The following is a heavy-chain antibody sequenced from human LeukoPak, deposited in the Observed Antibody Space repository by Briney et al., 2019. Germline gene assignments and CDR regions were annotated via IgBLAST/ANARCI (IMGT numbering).Heavy chain of an antibody. D-gene: IGHD6-19*01. V-gene: IGHV1-3*01. CDR1: GYTFTSYA. CDR2: INAGNGNT. CDR3: ARDLGIAVAKGVFDY. J-gene: IGHJ4*02. Sequence: GASVKVSCKASGYTFTSYAMHWVRQAPGQRLEWMGWINAGNGNTKYSQKFQGRVTITRDTSASTAYMELSSLRSEDTAVYYCARDLGIAVAKGVFDYWGQGTLVTVSS.